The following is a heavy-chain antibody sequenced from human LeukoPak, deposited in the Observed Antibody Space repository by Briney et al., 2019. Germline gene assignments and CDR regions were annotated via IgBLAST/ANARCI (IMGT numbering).Heavy chain of an antibody. CDR3: ARGGYSSSWYLPAYYYYGMDV. V-gene: IGHV4-59*04. CDR1: GGSISSYY. CDR2: IYYSGST. D-gene: IGHD6-13*01. Sequence: SETLSLTCTVSGGSISSYYWSWIRQPPGKGLEWIGYIYYSGSTYYNPSLKSRVTISVDTSKNQFSLKLSSVTAADTAVYYCARGGYSSSWYLPAYYYYGMDVWGQGTTVTVSS. J-gene: IGHJ6*02.